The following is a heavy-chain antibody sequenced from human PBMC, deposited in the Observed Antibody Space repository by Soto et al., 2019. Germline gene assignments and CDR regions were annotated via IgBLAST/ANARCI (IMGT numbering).Heavy chain of an antibody. CDR2: IYHSGST. V-gene: IGHV4-30-2*01. CDR1: GGSISSGGYS. J-gene: IGHJ5*02. D-gene: IGHD3-22*01. Sequence: LSLTCAVSGGSISSGGYSWSWIRQPPGKGLEWIGYIYHSGSTYYNPSLKSRVTISVDRSKNQFSLKLSSVTAADTAVYYCARSGVTSQRLGPQRQNYYDSSGYYRYNWFDPWGQGNLVTVS. CDR3: ARSGVTSQRLGPQRQNYYDSSGYYRYNWFDP.